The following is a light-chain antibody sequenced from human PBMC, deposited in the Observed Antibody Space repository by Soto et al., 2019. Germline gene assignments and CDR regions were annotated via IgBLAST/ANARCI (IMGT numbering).Light chain of an antibody. CDR3: QHYNSYSEA. Sequence: DIQMTQSPSTLSGSVGDRVTITCRASQTISSWLAWYQQNPGKAPKLLIYKASTLKSGVPSRVSGSGSGTEFTLTISSLQPDDLAPYYCQHYNSYSEAFGKGTKV. CDR2: KAS. J-gene: IGKJ1*01. V-gene: IGKV1-5*03. CDR1: QTISSW.